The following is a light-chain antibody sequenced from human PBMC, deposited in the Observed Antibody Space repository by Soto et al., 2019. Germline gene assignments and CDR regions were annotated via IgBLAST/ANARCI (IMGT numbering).Light chain of an antibody. V-gene: IGKV1-39*01. CDR1: QSISGY. Sequence: IQMTQSPSSLSASVGDRVTITCRASQSISGYLNWFQQKPGKAPKLLIYAASNLQSGVPSRFSGSGSGTDFSLTTSSLQPEDSGTYYCQQTFSSPYTFGQGTKLEIK. CDR2: AAS. CDR3: QQTFSSPYT. J-gene: IGKJ2*01.